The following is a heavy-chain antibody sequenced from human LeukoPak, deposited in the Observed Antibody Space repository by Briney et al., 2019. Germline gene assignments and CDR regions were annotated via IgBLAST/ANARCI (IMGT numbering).Heavy chain of an antibody. CDR2: IYYSGST. CDR3: ARQIDDYYDTSGYWK. J-gene: IGHJ4*02. CDR1: GGSISSSSYY. D-gene: IGHD3-22*01. V-gene: IGHV4-39*01. Sequence: SETLSLTCTVSGGSISSSSYYWGWIRQPPGKGLEWIGSIYYSGSTNYNPSLKSRVTISIDTSKNQFSLKLSSVTAEDTAVYYCARQIDDYYDTSGYWKWGQGTLVTVSS.